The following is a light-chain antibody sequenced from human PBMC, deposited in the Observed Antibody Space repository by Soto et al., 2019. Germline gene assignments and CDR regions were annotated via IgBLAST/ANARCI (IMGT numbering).Light chain of an antibody. V-gene: IGKV3-15*01. CDR2: GES. CDR1: QSVSNN. CDR3: QQHNDWPT. J-gene: IGKJ5*01. Sequence: EIVLTQSPGTLSLSPGERATLSCRASQSVSNNYLAWYQQKPGQAPRLLIYGESSRATGIPARFSGSGSGTEFILTISSVESEDFAIYYCQQHNDWPTFGQGTRLEIK.